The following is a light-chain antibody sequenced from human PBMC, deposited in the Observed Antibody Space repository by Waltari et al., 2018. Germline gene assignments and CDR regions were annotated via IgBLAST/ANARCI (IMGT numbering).Light chain of an antibody. V-gene: IGKV3-11*01. J-gene: IGKJ4*01. CDR2: DAS. CDR1: QSVSSY. Sequence: EIVLTQSPATLSLSPGKRATLSCRASQSVSSYLAWYQQKPGQAPRLLIYDASNRATGIPARFSGSGSGTDFTLTISSLEPEDFVVYYCQQRSTWPLTFGGGTKVEIK. CDR3: QQRSTWPLT.